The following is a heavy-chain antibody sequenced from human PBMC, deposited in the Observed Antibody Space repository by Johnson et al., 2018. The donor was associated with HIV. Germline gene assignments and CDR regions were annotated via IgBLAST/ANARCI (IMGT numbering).Heavy chain of an antibody. D-gene: IGHD3-22*01. J-gene: IGHJ3*02. CDR3: ARGVTMINLKAFDI. V-gene: IGHV3-13*01. CDR1: GFTFSSYD. CDR2: IGTAGDT. Sequence: EVQLVESGGGLVQPGGSLRLSCAASGFTFSSYDMHWVRQATGKGLEWVSAIGTAGDTYYADSVKGRFTISRDNSKNTLYLQMNSLRAEDTALYYCARGVTMINLKAFDIWGQGTMVTVSS.